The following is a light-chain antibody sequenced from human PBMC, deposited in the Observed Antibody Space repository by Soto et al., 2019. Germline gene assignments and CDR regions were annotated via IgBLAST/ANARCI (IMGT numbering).Light chain of an antibody. Sequence: EIVLTQFPDTLSLSPGERATLSCRASQSVRNSYLAWYQQRPGQAPRLLIYGADSRATGIPDRFSGSGYDTDFTLTISRLEPEDFAVYYCQQYGSSPRYTFGQGTKLEI. J-gene: IGKJ2*01. CDR2: GAD. CDR3: QQYGSSPRYT. CDR1: QSVRNSY. V-gene: IGKV3-20*01.